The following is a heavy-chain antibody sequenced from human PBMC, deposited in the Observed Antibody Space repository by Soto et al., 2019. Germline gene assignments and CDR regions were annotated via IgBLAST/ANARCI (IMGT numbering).Heavy chain of an antibody. D-gene: IGHD3-9*01. CDR3: AWGAEFYVIWSGYQPLNFAY. V-gene: IGHV1-18*01. J-gene: IGHJ4*02. CDR2: ISAYNGNT. Sequence: ASVKVSCKASGYTFTSYGISWVRQAPGQGLEWMGWISAYNGNTNYAQKLQGRVTMTTDTSTSTAYMELRSLRSDDTAVYYCAWGAEFYVIWSGYQPLNFAYSSQGSLV. CDR1: GYTFTSYG.